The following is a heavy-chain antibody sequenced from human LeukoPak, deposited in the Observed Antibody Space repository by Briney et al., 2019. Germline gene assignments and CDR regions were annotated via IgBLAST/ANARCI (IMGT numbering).Heavy chain of an antibody. D-gene: IGHD2-2*03. V-gene: IGHV3-23*01. Sequence: GGSLRLSCAASGFTFSSYAMSWVRQAPGKGLEWVSAISGSGGSTYYADSVKGRFTISRDNSKNTLYLQMNSLRAEDTAVYYCANCMDNDWYFDLWGRGTLVAVSS. J-gene: IGHJ2*01. CDR3: ANCMDNDWYFDL. CDR2: ISGSGGST. CDR1: GFTFSSYA.